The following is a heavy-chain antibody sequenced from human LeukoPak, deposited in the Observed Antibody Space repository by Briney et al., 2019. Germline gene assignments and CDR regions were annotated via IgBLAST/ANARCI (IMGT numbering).Heavy chain of an antibody. V-gene: IGHV3-74*01. CDR3: ARGVRGSYGTDF. J-gene: IGHJ4*02. CDR2: INPAGSST. D-gene: IGHD1-26*01. CDR1: GFTFSSDW. Sequence: PGGSLRLSCAASGFTFSSDWMHWVRQAPGQGLVWVSRINPAGSSTNYADSVKGRFTISRDNAMNTLYLHLNSLRAEDTAVYYCARGVRGSYGTDFWGQGTLATVSS.